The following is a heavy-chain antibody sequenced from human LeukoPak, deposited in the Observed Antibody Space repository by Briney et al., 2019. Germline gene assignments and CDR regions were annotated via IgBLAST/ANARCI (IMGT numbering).Heavy chain of an antibody. CDR3: ARDLGRDRYFDS. Sequence: GGSLRLSCAASGFTFSPYPMNWVRQAPGKGLEWVSYISDPSDTIHYADSVKGRFTISRDNAKNSLYLQMNSLGAEDTAVYYCARDLGRDRYFDSWGQGTLVTVSS. V-gene: IGHV3-48*04. CDR1: GFTFSPYP. D-gene: IGHD5-24*01. J-gene: IGHJ4*02. CDR2: ISDPSDTI.